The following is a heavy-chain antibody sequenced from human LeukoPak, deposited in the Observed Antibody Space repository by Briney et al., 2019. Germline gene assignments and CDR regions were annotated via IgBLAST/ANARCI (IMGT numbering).Heavy chain of an antibody. CDR2: IYYSGST. Sequence: SETLSLTCTVSGGSISSYYWSWIRQPPGKGLEWIGYIYYSGSTNYNPSLKSRVTISVDTSKNQFSLKLSSVTAAGTAVYHCAREHRDGYNYDYWGQGTLVTVSS. V-gene: IGHV4-59*01. J-gene: IGHJ4*02. D-gene: IGHD5-24*01. CDR3: AREHRDGYNYDY. CDR1: GGSISSYY.